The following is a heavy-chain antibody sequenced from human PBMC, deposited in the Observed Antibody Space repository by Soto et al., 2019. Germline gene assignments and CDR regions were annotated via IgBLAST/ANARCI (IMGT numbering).Heavy chain of an antibody. J-gene: IGHJ5*02. CDR3: ARAGAYDFWSGYYRSHRPQSYNWFDP. D-gene: IGHD3-3*01. CDR2: INPSGGST. Sequence: ASVEVSCKASGYTFTSYYMHWVRQAPGQGLEWMGIINPSGGSTSYAQKFQGRVTMTRDTSTSTVYMELSSLRSEDTAVYYCARAGAYDFWSGYYRSHRPQSYNWFDPWGQGTLVTVSS. V-gene: IGHV1-46*01. CDR1: GYTFTSYY.